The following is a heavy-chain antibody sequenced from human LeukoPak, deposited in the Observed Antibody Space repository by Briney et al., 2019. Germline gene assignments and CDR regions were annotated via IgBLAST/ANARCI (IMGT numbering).Heavy chain of an antibody. Sequence: SETLSLTCTVSGGSISNYYWNWIRQPPGKGLEWVGHISYSGGTNYNPSLKRRVTISVDTSKNQFSLKLTSVTAADTAVYYCARGVVRGVPYLWGQGTLVTVSS. CDR2: ISYSGGT. J-gene: IGHJ4*02. CDR1: GGSISNYY. D-gene: IGHD3-10*01. V-gene: IGHV4-59*12. CDR3: ARGVVRGVPYL.